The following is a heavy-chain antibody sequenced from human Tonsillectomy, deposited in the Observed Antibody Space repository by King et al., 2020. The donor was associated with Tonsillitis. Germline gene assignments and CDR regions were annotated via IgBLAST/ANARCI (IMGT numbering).Heavy chain of an antibody. CDR3: ASLGYCSSTSCYLGYYMDV. CDR2: INPNSGGT. J-gene: IGHJ6*03. D-gene: IGHD2-2*01. Sequence: VQLVESGAEVKKPGASVKVSCKASGYTFTGYYMHWVRQAPGQGLEWMGWINPNSGGTNYAQKFQGRVTMTRDTSISTAHMELGRLRSADTAVYYCASLGYCSSTSCYLGYYMDVWGKGTTVTVSS. CDR1: GYTFTGYY. V-gene: IGHV1-2*02.